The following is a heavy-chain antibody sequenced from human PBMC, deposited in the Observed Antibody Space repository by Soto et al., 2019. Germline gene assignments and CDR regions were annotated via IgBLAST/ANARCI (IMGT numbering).Heavy chain of an antibody. J-gene: IGHJ6*02. CDR3: ARASSERYSSGRQPYYYYAMDV. CDR2: ISSGGDNT. V-gene: IGHV3-23*01. Sequence: GGSLRLSCVASGYNFNKYAVSWVRQAPGKGLEWVSAISSGGDNTHYADSVKGRFTISRDDSKNTLYLQMNSLRAEDSAVYYRARASSERYSSGRQPYYYYAMDVWGQGTTVTVSS. CDR1: GYNFNKYA. D-gene: IGHD6-19*01.